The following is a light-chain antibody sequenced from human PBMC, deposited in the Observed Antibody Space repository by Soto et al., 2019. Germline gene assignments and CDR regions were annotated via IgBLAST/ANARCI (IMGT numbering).Light chain of an antibody. CDR1: QSVRSSS. CDR3: QQYGSSPPAT. Sequence: EIVLTQSPGTLSLSPGERATLSCRASQSVRSSSLAWYQQKPGQAPRLLIYGASSRATGIPDRFSGSGSGTRFTLTISSLEPEDCAVYYCQQYGSSPPATFGGGTKVEIQ. V-gene: IGKV3-20*01. J-gene: IGKJ4*01. CDR2: GAS.